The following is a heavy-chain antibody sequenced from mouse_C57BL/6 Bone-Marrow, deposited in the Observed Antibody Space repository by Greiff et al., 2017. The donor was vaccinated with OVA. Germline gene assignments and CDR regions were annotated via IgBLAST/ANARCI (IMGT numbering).Heavy chain of an antibody. CDR3: ASFIFAY. Sequence: VQLQQPGAELVRPGSSVKLSCKASGYTFTSYWMHWVKQRPGQGLEWIGEIDPSDSYTNYNQKFKGKSTLTVDKSSSTAYMQLSSLTSEDSAVYYCASFIFAYWGQGTLVTVSA. CDR2: IDPSDSYT. D-gene: IGHD1-1*01. V-gene: IGHV1-69*01. CDR1: GYTFTSYW. J-gene: IGHJ3*01.